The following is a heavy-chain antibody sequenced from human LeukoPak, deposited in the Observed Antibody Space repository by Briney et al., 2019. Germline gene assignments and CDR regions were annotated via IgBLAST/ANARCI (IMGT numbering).Heavy chain of an antibody. CDR1: GFTFSSYA. CDR2: ISGSGGST. J-gene: IGHJ4*02. V-gene: IGHV3-23*01. CDR3: AKDWFDWSMSYY. Sequence: GGSLRLSCAASGFTFSSYAMSWVRQAPGKGLEWVSAISGSGGSTYYADSVKGRFTISGDNSKNTLYLQMNSLRAEDTAVYYSAKDWFDWSMSYYWGQGTLVTVSS. D-gene: IGHD3-9*01.